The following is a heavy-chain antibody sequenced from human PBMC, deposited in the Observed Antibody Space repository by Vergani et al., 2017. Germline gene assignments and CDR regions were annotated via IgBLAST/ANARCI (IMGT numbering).Heavy chain of an antibody. Sequence: EVQLLESGGGLVQPGGSLRLSCEASGFSFPGYAMSWVRQAPGKGLEWVSSVSGSSATPYYADSVKGRFIISRDNSKNTLHLQMNSLRADDTAVYYCAKDKRTLWYYEWYFDLWGRGTLVTVSS. V-gene: IGHV3-23*01. J-gene: IGHJ2*01. D-gene: IGHD3-22*01. CDR1: GFSFPGYA. CDR3: AKDKRTLWYYEWYFDL. CDR2: VSGSSATP.